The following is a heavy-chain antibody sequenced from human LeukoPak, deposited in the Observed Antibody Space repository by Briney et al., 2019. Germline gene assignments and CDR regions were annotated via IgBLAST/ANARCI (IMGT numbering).Heavy chain of an antibody. D-gene: IGHD1-14*01. Sequence: PGGSLRLSCAASGFTFSSYSMNWVRQAPGKGLEWVSSITSGSTYMYYADSVKGRFTISRDNAKNSLYLQMTSLRAEDTAVYYCARRGGPANHDYWGPGAQVTVSS. CDR2: ITSGSTYM. CDR3: ARRGGPANHDY. CDR1: GFTFSSYS. V-gene: IGHV3-21*01. J-gene: IGHJ4*02.